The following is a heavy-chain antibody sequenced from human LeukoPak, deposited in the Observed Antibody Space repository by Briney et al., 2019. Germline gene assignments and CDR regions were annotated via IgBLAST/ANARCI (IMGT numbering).Heavy chain of an antibody. J-gene: IGHJ4*02. CDR1: GFTFSSYW. V-gene: IGHV3-74*01. CDR2: INSDGSSA. D-gene: IGHD3-22*01. Sequence: PGGSLRLSCAASGFTFSSYWMHWVRQAPGKGLVWVSLINSDGSSASYADSVKGRFTISRDNAKNSLYLQMNSLRAEDTAVYYCAREFVHFYDSSGYGYWGQGTLVTVSS. CDR3: AREFVHFYDSSGYGY.